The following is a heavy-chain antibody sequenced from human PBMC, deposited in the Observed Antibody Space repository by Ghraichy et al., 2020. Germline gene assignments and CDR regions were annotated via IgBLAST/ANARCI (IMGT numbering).Heavy chain of an antibody. V-gene: IGHV3-23*01. CDR1: GFTFSSYA. J-gene: IGHJ2*01. CDR3: AKYNHSQQRYFHL. D-gene: IGHD3-22*01. Sequence: GGSLRLSCAASGFTFSSYAMSWVRQAPGKGLEWVSATGSGGITTYYADSVKGRFTISRDNSKNTLYLQMNSLRAEDTAVYYCAKYNHSQQRYFHLWGRGSLVTVSS. CDR2: TGSGGITT.